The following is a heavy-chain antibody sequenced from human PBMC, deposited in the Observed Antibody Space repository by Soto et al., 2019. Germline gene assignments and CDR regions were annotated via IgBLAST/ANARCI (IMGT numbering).Heavy chain of an antibody. J-gene: IGHJ3*02. CDR2: MNPNSGNT. D-gene: IGHD2-15*01. CDR1: GYSFTSYD. CDR3: ARYPYTSYCSDGSCSYDAFDI. Sequence: QVQMVQSGAEVKKPGASVKVSCRASGYSFTSYDVNWVRQATGQGLEWMGWMNPNSGNTAFAEKFQGRVTMTRDTPISTAYMELSGLTYEDTAVYYCARYPYTSYCSDGSCSYDAFDIWGQGTVVTVSS. V-gene: IGHV1-8*01.